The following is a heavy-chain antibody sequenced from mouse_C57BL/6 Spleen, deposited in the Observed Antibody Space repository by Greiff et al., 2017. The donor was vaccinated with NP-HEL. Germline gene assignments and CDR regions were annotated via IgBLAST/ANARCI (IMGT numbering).Heavy chain of an antibody. J-gene: IGHJ3*01. CDR2: IYPGDGDT. V-gene: IGHV1-82*01. CDR1: GYAFSSSW. D-gene: IGHD2-2*01. CDR3: ARPNPTYGYDVGWFAY. Sequence: QVQLQQSGPELVKPGASVKISCKASGYAFSSSWMNWVKQRPGKGLEWIGRIYPGDGDTNYNGKFKGKATLTADKSSSTAYMQLSSLTSEDSAVYFCARPNPTYGYDVGWFAYWGQGTLVTVSA.